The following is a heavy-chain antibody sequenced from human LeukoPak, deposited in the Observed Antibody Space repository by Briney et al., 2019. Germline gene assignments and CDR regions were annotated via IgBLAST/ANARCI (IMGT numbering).Heavy chain of an antibody. V-gene: IGHV3-11*05. Sequence: NPGGSLRLSCAASGFTFSDYYMSWIRQAPGKGLEGVSYISSSSSYTNYADSVKGRFTISRDNAKNSLYLQMNSLRAEDTAVYYCARDRYSGSYYENFDYWGQGTLVTVSS. CDR3: ARDRYSGSYYENFDY. J-gene: IGHJ4*02. CDR1: GFTFSDYY. D-gene: IGHD1-26*01. CDR2: ISSSSSYT.